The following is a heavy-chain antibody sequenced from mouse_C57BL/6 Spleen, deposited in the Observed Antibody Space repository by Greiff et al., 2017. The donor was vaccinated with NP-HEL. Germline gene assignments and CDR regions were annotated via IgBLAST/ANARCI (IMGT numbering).Heavy chain of an antibody. CDR2: ISYDGSN. CDR1: GYSITSGYY. D-gene: IGHD2-4*01. J-gene: IGHJ2*01. CDR3: AILYDYDERFDY. V-gene: IGHV3-6*01. Sequence: EVQLQQSGPGLVKPSQSLSLTCSVTGYSITSGYYWNWIRQFPGNKLEWMGYISYDGSNNYNPSLKNRISITRDTSKNQVFLKLNSVTTEDTATYYCAILYDYDERFDYWGQGTTLTVSS.